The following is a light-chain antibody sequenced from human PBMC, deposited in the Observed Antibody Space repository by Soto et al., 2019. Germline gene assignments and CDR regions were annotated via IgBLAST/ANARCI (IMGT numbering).Light chain of an antibody. CDR3: AKWDDSLRVYV. CDR2: RND. CDR1: NSRSGSNY. J-gene: IGLJ1*01. V-gene: IGLV1-47*01. Sequence: QSVLPQPPSASGTPGQRVTISCSTTNSRSGSNYVYWYQQLPGAAPKLLIYRNDQRPSGVPGRFSASKSGTSASLAISGLRSEDEADYFCAKWDDSLRVYVFGSGTKLTVL.